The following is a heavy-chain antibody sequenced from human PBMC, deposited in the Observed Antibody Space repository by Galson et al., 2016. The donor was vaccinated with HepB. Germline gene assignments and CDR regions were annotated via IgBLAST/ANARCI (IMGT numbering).Heavy chain of an antibody. J-gene: IGHJ6*03. CDR2: IDPSDSYT. D-gene: IGHD2-15*01. V-gene: IGHV5-10-1*01. CDR3: ARRSGVAATDYYYYYMDV. CDR1: GYSFTNYW. Sequence: QSGAEVKKPGESLRISCKGSGYSFTNYWITWVRQMPGKGLEWMGTIDPSDSYTNYSPSFQGHVTISADKSISTAYLQWSSLEASDTAMYYCARRSGVAATDYYYYYMDVWGKGTTVTVSS.